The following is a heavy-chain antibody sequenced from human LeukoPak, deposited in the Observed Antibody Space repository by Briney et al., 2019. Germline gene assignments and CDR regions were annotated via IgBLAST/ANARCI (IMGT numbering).Heavy chain of an antibody. J-gene: IGHJ6*02. V-gene: IGHV1-69*13. D-gene: IGHD2-2*03. CDR2: IIPIFGTA. CDR1: GYTFTSYG. Sequence: SVKVSCKTSGYTFTSYGISWVRQAPGQGLEWMGGIIPIFGTANYAQKFQGRVTITADESTSTAYMELSSLRSEDTAVYYCARDLRMDARGMDVWGQGTTVTVSS. CDR3: ARDLRMDARGMDV.